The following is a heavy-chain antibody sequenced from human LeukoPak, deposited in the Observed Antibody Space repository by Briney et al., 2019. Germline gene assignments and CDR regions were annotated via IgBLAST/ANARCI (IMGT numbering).Heavy chain of an antibody. J-gene: IGHJ4*02. CDR3: AKSGKAIAGPFDY. V-gene: IGHV3-11*01. Sequence: GGSLRLSCTASGFTFSDYWMTWIRQAPGKGLEWVSYISSSGSSINYADSVKGRFTVSRDNAKNSLNLQMNSLRAEDTAVYYCAKSGKAIAGPFDYWGQGTLVTVSS. CDR2: ISSSGSSI. D-gene: IGHD6-25*01. CDR1: GFTFSDYW.